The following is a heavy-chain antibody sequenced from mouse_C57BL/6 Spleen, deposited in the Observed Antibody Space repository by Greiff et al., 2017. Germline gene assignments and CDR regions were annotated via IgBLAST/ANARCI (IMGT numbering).Heavy chain of an antibody. V-gene: IGHV1-64*01. J-gene: IGHJ4*01. CDR1: GYTFTSYS. CDR2: IHPNSGST. D-gene: IGHD1-1*01. Sequence: QVQLQQPGAELVKPGASVKLSCKASGYTFTSYSMHWVKQRPGQGLEWIGMIHPNSGSTNYNEKFKSKATLTVDKSSSTAYMQLSSLTSEDSAVYYCARSGYYGSSSYAMDYWGQGTSVTVSS. CDR3: ARSGYYGSSSYAMDY.